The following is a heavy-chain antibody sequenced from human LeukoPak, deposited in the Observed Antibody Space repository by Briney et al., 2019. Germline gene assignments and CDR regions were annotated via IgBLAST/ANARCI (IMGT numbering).Heavy chain of an antibody. Sequence: NPGGSLRLSCAASGFTFSDYCMSWIRQAPGKGLEWVSYISSSGSTIYYADSVKGRFTISRDNAKNSLYLQMNSLRAEDTAVYYCARDLERGEYDILTQIDYWGQGTLVTVSS. CDR1: GFTFSDYC. V-gene: IGHV3-11*01. CDR2: ISSSGSTI. CDR3: ARDLERGEYDILTQIDY. J-gene: IGHJ4*02. D-gene: IGHD3-9*01.